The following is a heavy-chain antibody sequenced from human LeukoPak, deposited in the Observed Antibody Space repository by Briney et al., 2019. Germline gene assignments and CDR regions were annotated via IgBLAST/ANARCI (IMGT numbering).Heavy chain of an antibody. CDR3: ARGGQSKYDSSGYLNYFDY. V-gene: IGHV3-64*01. CDR1: GFTFSSYV. J-gene: IGHJ4*02. D-gene: IGHD3-22*01. CDR2: ISSNGGST. Sequence: GGSLRLSCAASGFTFSSYVMYWVRQAPGKGLEYVSSISSNGGSTYYANSVKGRFTISRDNSKNTLYLQMGSLRAEDMAVYYCARGGQSKYDSSGYLNYFDYWGQGTRVTVSP.